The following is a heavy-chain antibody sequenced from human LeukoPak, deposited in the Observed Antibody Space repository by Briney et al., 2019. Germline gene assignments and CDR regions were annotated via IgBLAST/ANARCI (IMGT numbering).Heavy chain of an antibody. CDR3: ASGAAIPATSYYYYYGMDV. J-gene: IGHJ6*02. CDR1: GGSISSGGYY. Sequence: PSETLSLTCTVSGGSISSGGYYWSWIRQHPGKGLEWIGYIYYSGSTYYNPSLKSRVTISVDTSKNQFSLKLSSVTAADTAVYYCASGAAIPATSYYYYYGMDVWGQGTTVTVSS. D-gene: IGHD2-21*02. CDR2: IYYSGST. V-gene: IGHV4-31*03.